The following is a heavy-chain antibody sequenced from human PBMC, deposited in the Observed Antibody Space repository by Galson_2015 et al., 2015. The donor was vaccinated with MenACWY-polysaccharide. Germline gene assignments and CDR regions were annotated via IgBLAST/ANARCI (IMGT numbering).Heavy chain of an antibody. V-gene: IGHV2-5*02. J-gene: IGHJ3*02. D-gene: IGHD4-23*01. CDR1: GFSLSTSGVG. Sequence: PALVKPTKTLTLTCTFSGFSLSTSGVGVGWIRQPPGKALEWLAFIYWDDDKGYSPSLKSRLTITKDTSKNQVVLTMTNADPVDTATYYCAHRLPYESVVTWDWGLFDIWGQATMVTVSS. CDR3: AHRLPYESVVTWDWGLFDI. CDR2: IYWDDDK.